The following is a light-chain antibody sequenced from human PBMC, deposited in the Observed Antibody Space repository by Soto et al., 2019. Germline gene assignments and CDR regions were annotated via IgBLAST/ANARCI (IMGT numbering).Light chain of an antibody. CDR2: WAS. V-gene: IGKV4-1*01. CDR1: QSLFYNSNNKNY. J-gene: IGKJ4*01. CDR3: HQYYSVPLT. Sequence: DIVMTQSPDSLAVSLGERATINCKSSQSLFYNSNNKNYLAWYQQEPGQPPKLLIYWASTRESGVPDRFSGSGSGTDFTLTISNLQAEDVAVYYCHQYYSVPLTFGGGTKVEIK.